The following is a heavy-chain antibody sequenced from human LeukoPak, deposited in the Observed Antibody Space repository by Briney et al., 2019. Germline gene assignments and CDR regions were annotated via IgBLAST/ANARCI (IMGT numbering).Heavy chain of an antibody. D-gene: IGHD6-19*01. CDR2: INHSGST. Sequence: SETLSLTCAVYGGSFSGYYWSWIRQPPGKGLEWIGEINHSGSTNYNPSLKSRVTISVDTSKNQFSLKLSSVTAADTAVYYCARGTGWAISAFDIWGQGTMVTVSS. CDR1: GGSFSGYY. V-gene: IGHV4-34*01. J-gene: IGHJ3*02. CDR3: ARGTGWAISAFDI.